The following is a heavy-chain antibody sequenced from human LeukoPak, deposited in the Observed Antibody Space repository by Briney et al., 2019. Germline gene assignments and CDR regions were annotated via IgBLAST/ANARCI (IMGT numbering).Heavy chain of an antibody. CDR3: AREEDSSGYYTSGQFDY. CDR2: INWNGGST. D-gene: IGHD3-22*01. Sequence: GGSLRLSCAASGFTFDDYGMSWVRQAPGKGLEWVSGINWNGGSTGYADSVKGRFTISRDNAKNSLYLQMNSLRAEDTALYYCAREEDSSGYYTSGQFDYWGQGTLVTVSS. V-gene: IGHV3-20*04. J-gene: IGHJ4*02. CDR1: GFTFDDYG.